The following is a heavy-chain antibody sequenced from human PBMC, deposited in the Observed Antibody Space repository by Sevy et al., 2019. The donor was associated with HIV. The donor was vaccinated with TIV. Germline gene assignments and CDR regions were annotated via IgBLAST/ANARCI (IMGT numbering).Heavy chain of an antibody. CDR1: GFTFSSYG. CDR2: ISYDGSNK. Sequence: GGSLRLSCAASGFTFSSYGMHWVRQAPGKGLEWVAVISYDGSNKYYADSVKGRFTISRDNSKNTLDLQMNSLRAEDTAVYYCAKVLHSSGYRVPGYWGQGTLVTVSS. CDR3: AKVLHSSGYRVPGY. D-gene: IGHD3-22*01. V-gene: IGHV3-30*18. J-gene: IGHJ4*02.